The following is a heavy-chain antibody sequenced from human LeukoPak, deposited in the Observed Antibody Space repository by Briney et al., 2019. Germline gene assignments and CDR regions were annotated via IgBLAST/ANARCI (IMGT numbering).Heavy chain of an antibody. CDR3: ARDFNGGVFDY. D-gene: IGHD3-3*01. J-gene: IGHJ4*02. Sequence: GGSLRLSCAASGFTFSSYAMHWVRQAPGKGLEWVAVISYDGSNKYYADSVKGRFTISRDNSKNTLYPQMNSLRAEDTAMYYCARDFNGGVFDYWGQGTLVTVSS. CDR2: ISYDGSNK. CDR1: GFTFSSYA. V-gene: IGHV3-30-3*01.